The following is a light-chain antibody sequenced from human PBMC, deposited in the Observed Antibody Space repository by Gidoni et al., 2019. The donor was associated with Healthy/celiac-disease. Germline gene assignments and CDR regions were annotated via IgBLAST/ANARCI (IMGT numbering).Light chain of an antibody. Sequence: EIVMTQSPATLSVSPGERATLSCRARQSVSSNLACYQQKPGQAPRHLIYGASTRSTGIPAGFSGGGSGTEFTLTISSLQYEDFAVYYCQQYNNWPPWTFGQGTKVEIK. V-gene: IGKV3-15*01. CDR3: QQYNNWPPWT. CDR2: GAS. J-gene: IGKJ1*01. CDR1: QSVSSN.